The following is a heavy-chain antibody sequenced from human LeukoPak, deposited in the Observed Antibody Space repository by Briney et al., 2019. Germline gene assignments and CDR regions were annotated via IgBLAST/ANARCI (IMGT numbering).Heavy chain of an antibody. V-gene: IGHV4-59*12. CDR3: ASEYSGYDSFLF. J-gene: IGHJ4*02. D-gene: IGHD5-12*01. Sequence: SETLSLTCTVSGGSISRYYWSWIRQPPGKGLEWIGYIYYSGSTNYNPSLKSRVTMSVDTSKNQFSLKLSSVTAADTAVYYCASEYSGYDSFLFWGQGTLVTVSS. CDR1: GGSISRYY. CDR2: IYYSGST.